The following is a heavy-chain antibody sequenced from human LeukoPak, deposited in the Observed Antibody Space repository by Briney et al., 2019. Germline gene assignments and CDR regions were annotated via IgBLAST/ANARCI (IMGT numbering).Heavy chain of an antibody. Sequence: PSETLSLTCAVSGYSISSGYYWGWIRQPPGKGLEWIGNIYHSGSTYYNPSLKSRVTISVDTSKNQFSLKLNSVTAADTAVYYCVRYGYSSSAGDYWGQGTLVTVSS. CDR3: VRYGYSSSAGDY. D-gene: IGHD6-6*01. V-gene: IGHV4-38-2*01. J-gene: IGHJ4*02. CDR1: GYSISSGYY. CDR2: IYHSGST.